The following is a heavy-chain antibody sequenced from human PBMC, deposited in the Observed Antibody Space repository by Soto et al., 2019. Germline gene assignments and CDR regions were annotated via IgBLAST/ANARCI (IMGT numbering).Heavy chain of an antibody. D-gene: IGHD1-26*01. CDR1: GFTFSRYG. CDR2: VRSDGDTT. Sequence: EVQVLESGGGLVQPGGSLRLSCAASGFTFSRYGMNWVRQAPGKGLEWVSGVRSDGDTTYNADSVKGRFTASRDNFKNTVDLQMNSLRVEDTAVYYCATGKGVGATPDGANCWGQGTLVTVSS. J-gene: IGHJ4*02. CDR3: ATGKGVGATPDGANC. V-gene: IGHV3-23*01.